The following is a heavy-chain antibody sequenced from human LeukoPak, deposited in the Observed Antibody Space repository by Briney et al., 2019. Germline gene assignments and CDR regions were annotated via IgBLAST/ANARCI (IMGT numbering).Heavy chain of an antibody. J-gene: IGHJ4*02. CDR2: IYDSGNT. Sequence: SETLSLTCSVSGGSISGSGYYWAWIRQPPGKGLEWIGNIYDSGNTYYNPSLKSRVTIPVDTSKNQFSLELNSVTAADTAVYFCARRCRSTSCYHYWGQGTLVTVSS. V-gene: IGHV4-39*01. CDR1: GGSISGSGYY. D-gene: IGHD2-2*01. CDR3: ARRCRSTSCYHY.